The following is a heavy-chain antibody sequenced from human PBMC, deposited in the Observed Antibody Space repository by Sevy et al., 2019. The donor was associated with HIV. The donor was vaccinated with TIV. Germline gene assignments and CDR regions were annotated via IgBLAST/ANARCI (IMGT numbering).Heavy chain of an antibody. CDR3: ARDGDYSLGGGMDV. Sequence: GGSLRLSCAASGFTFSSYSMNWVRQAPGKGLEWVSSISSSSSYIYYADSVKGRFTISRDNAKNSLYLQMNSLRAEDTAVYYCARDGDYSLGGGMDVWGQGTTVTVSS. CDR1: GFTFSSYS. V-gene: IGHV3-21*01. D-gene: IGHD3-10*02. CDR2: ISSSSSYI. J-gene: IGHJ6*02.